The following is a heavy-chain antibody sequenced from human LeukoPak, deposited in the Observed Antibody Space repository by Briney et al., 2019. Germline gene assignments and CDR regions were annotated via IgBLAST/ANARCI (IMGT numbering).Heavy chain of an antibody. V-gene: IGHV4-4*07. CDR2: IYTSGST. Sequence: PSETLSLTCTVSGGSISSYYWSWIRQPAGQGLEWIGRIYTSGSTNYNPSLKSRVTMSVDTSKNQFSLKLSSVTAADTAVYYCARGLEYSSSWSDYYYGMDVWGQGTTVTVSS. CDR3: ARGLEYSSSWSDYYYGMDV. D-gene: IGHD6-13*01. J-gene: IGHJ6*02. CDR1: GGSISSYY.